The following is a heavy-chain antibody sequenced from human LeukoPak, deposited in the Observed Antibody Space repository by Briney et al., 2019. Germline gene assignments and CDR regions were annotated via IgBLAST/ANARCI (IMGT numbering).Heavy chain of an antibody. Sequence: GGSLRLSCAAPGFTFSSYAMSWVPQAPGRGLEGVSPISVSGGSTYYADSVKGRFTISRDNSKDTLFLQMNSMRAEDTAVYYCAKDQEKDHYYGSGSGYWGQGALVTVSS. D-gene: IGHD3-10*01. CDR1: GFTFSSYA. V-gene: IGHV3-23*01. J-gene: IGHJ4*02. CDR2: ISVSGGST. CDR3: AKDQEKDHYYGSGSGY.